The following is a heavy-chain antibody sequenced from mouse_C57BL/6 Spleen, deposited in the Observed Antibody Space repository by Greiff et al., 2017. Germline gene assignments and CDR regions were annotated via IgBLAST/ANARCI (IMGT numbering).Heavy chain of an antibody. J-gene: IGHJ2*01. Sequence: QVQLQQPGAELVKPGASVKMSCKASGYTFTSYWLTWVKQRPGQGLEWIGDIYPGSGSTNYNEKFKSKATLTVDTSSSTAYMQLSSLTSEDSAVYYCAREGIYYDYHDYWGQGTTLTVSS. V-gene: IGHV1-55*01. D-gene: IGHD2-4*01. CDR2: IYPGSGST. CDR3: AREGIYYDYHDY. CDR1: GYTFTSYW.